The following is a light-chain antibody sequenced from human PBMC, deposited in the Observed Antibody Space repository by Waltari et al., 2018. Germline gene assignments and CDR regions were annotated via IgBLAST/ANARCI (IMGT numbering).Light chain of an antibody. CDR2: DTS. CDR1: QRVDMY. J-gene: IGKJ4*01. CDR3: QQRRNWPLT. Sequence: EIVLTQSPATLSLSPGERATLSCRASQRVDMYLAWDQQRPGQAPRLLIDDTSNRATDIPARFSGSGSETDFSLTISSLEPEDFAVYYCQQRRNWPLTFGGGTKVEIK. V-gene: IGKV3-11*01.